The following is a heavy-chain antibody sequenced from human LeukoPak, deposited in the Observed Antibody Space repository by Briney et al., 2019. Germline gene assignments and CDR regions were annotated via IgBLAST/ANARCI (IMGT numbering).Heavy chain of an antibody. V-gene: IGHV4-34*01. D-gene: IGHD2-2*02. CDR2: INHSGST. CDR3: ARGPSGYCSSTSCYNFDY. CDR1: GGSFSTCF. J-gene: IGHJ4*02. Sequence: SETLSLTCAVYGGSFSTCFWSWIRQPPGKGLEWIGEINHSGSTNYNPSLKSRVTISVDTSKNQFSLKLSSVTAADTAVYYCARGPSGYCSSTSCYNFDYWGQGTLVTVSS.